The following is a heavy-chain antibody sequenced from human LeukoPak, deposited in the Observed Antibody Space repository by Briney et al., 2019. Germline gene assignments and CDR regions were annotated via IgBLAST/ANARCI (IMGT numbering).Heavy chain of an antibody. J-gene: IGHJ4*02. Sequence: ASETLSLTCAVYGGSFSGYYWSWIRQPPGKGPEWIGEINHSGSTNYNPSLKSRVTISVDTSKNQFSLKLSSVTAADTAVYYCASGRRSDYWGQGTLVTVSS. V-gene: IGHV4-34*01. CDR1: GGSFSGYY. CDR2: INHSGST. CDR3: ASGRRSDY.